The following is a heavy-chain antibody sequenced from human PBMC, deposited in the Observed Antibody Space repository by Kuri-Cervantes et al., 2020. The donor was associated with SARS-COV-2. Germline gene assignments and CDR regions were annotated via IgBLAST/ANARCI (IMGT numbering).Heavy chain of an antibody. CDR3: ARSIIAVAGFGGSDY. Sequence: GGSLRLSCAASGFTFSSYAMRWVRQAPGKGLEWVSAISGSGGSTYYADSVKGRFAISRDNSKNTLYLQMNSLRAEDTAVYYCARSIIAVAGFGGSDYWGQGTLVTVSS. CDR2: ISGSGGST. D-gene: IGHD6-19*01. V-gene: IGHV3-23*01. J-gene: IGHJ4*02. CDR1: GFTFSSYA.